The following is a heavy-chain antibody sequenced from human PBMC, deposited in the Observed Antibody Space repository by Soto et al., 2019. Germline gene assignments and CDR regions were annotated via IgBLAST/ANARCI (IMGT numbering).Heavy chain of an antibody. CDR1: GGSFSSYA. CDR3: ARSITGTVSYYYGMDV. J-gene: IGHJ6*02. CDR2: IIPIFGTA. D-gene: IGHD1-20*01. Sequence: SVKVSCKASGGSFSSYAISWVRQAPGQGLEWMGGIIPIFGTANYAQKFQGRVTITADESTSTAYMELSSLRSEDTAVYYCARSITGTVSYYYGMDVWGQGTTVTVSS. V-gene: IGHV1-69*13.